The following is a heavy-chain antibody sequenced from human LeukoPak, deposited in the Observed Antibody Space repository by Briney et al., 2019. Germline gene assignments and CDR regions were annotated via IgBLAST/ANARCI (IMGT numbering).Heavy chain of an antibody. J-gene: IGHJ4*02. D-gene: IGHD2-2*01. CDR2: HFASNK. Sequence: GRSLRLSCVTSGFIFSSYGIRWVRQAPGKGLEWVAWHFASNKYYAESVRGRFTMSRDNSKSTLYLQMDSLRVEDTAVYYCARDLCSTTSCFDYWGQGTLVSVSS. CDR1: GFIFSSYG. V-gene: IGHV3-33*01. CDR3: ARDLCSTTSCFDY.